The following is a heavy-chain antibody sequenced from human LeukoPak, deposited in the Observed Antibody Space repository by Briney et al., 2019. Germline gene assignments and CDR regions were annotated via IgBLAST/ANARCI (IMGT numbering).Heavy chain of an antibody. CDR1: GFTFSSYD. CDR3: AREQWLVPHYYYYYMDV. J-gene: IGHJ6*03. CDR2: INSDGSST. Sequence: GGSLRLSCAACGFTFSSYDMHWVRQAPGKGLVWVSRINSDGSSTSYADSVKGRFTISRDNAKNTLYLQMNSLRAEDTAVYYCAREQWLVPHYYYYYMDVWGKGTTVTVSS. D-gene: IGHD6-19*01. V-gene: IGHV3-74*01.